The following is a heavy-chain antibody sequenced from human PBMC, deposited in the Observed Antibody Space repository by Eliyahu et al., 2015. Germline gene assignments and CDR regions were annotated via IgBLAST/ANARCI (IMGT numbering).Heavy chain of an antibody. J-gene: IGHJ5*02. Sequence: QVQLAESGGGVVQPGSSXRLSCAASGFXFXSHGTHWVRQAPGKGLEWVAVIWANGRNKYYADSMKGRVTISRDNSKSTLYLQMDSLRAEDTAVYYCAREFTSRQFDPWGQGTLVIVSS. D-gene: IGHD2-2*01. CDR1: GFXFXSHG. V-gene: IGHV3-33*01. CDR2: IWANGRNK. CDR3: AREFTSRQFDP.